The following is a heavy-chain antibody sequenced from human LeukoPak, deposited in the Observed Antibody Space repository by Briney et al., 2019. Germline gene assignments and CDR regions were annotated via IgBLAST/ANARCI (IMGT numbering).Heavy chain of an antibody. CDR3: AREASNYGDHTMMI. J-gene: IGHJ4*02. Sequence: GGSLRLSCAASGFTFSSYAMHWVRQAPGKGLEYVSAISSNGGSTYYANSVKGRFTISRDNSKNTLYLQMNSLRAEDTAVYYCAREASNYGDHTMMIWGQGTLVTVSS. CDR2: ISSNGGST. V-gene: IGHV3-64*01. CDR1: GFTFSSYA. D-gene: IGHD4-17*01.